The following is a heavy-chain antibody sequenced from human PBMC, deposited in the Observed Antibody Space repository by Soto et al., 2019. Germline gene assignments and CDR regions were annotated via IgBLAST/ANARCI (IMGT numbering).Heavy chain of an antibody. V-gene: IGHV4-59*01. D-gene: IGHD3-22*01. J-gene: IGHJ4*02. CDR3: ARSREMYYYDSSGYYAH. CDR1: GDSIITSYY. Sequence: PSETLSLTCTVSGDSIITSYYWNWIRQSPGKELEWIGYVSFSGRTSYNPSLKSRVTISVDTSKNQLSLKLSSVTAADTAVYYCARSREMYYYDSSGYYAHWGQGTLVTVSS. CDR2: VSFSGRT.